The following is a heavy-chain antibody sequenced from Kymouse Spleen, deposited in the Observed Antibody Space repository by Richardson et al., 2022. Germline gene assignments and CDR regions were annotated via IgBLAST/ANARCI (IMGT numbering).Heavy chain of an antibody. CDR3: ARDLANWDLYYYYGMDV. J-gene: IGHJ6*02. CDR1: GGSISSGGYY. V-gene: IGHV4-31*03. CDR2: IYYSGST. D-gene: IGHD7-27*02. Sequence: QVQLQESGPGLVKPSQTLSLTCTVSGGSISSGGYYWSWIRQHPGKGLEWIGYIYYSGSTYYNPSLKSRVTISVDTSKNQFSLKLSSVTAADTAVYYCARDLANWDLYYYYGMDVWGQGTTVTVSS.